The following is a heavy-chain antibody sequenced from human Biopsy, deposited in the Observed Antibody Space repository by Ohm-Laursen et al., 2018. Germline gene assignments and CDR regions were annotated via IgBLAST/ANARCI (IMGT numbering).Heavy chain of an antibody. CDR2: FAPEDGKT. D-gene: IGHD6-19*01. CDR1: GYTLSESS. Sequence: SVKVSCKVSGYTLSESSMHWVRQTPGKGLEWMGGFAPEDGKTFYAQNFQGRVTMTEDTSTHTAYTELSSLRSEDTALYYCATGIRSGWYYFDYWGQGTLVTVSS. V-gene: IGHV1-24*01. CDR3: ATGIRSGWYYFDY. J-gene: IGHJ4*02.